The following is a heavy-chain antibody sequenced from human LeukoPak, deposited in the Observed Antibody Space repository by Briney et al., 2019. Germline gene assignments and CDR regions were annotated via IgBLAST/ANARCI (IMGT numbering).Heavy chain of an antibody. J-gene: IGHJ3*01. CDR3: ASGPMYSGSLDAFDL. D-gene: IGHD1-26*01. CDR1: GYTFTSHD. Sequence: SVKVSCKASGYTFTSHDINWVRQATGQGLEWMGWMNPNSGNTGYPQKFQGRVTMTRNTSISTAYMALSSLISEDTAVYDCASGPMYSGSLDAFDLWGRGKMVTVSS. CDR2: MNPNSGNT. V-gene: IGHV1-8*01.